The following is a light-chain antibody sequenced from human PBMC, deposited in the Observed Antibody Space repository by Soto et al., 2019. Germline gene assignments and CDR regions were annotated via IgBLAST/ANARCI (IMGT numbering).Light chain of an antibody. CDR2: EDS. CDR3: SSYTTSSTQV. V-gene: IGLV2-14*01. Sequence: QSVLTQPASVSGSPGQSITISCTGTSSDVGYYNYVSWYQHHPGKVPKLMIYEDSNRPSGVSNRFSGSKSGNTASLTISGLQAEDEADYYCSSYTTSSTQVFGGGTKLTVL. J-gene: IGLJ3*02. CDR1: SSDVGYYNY.